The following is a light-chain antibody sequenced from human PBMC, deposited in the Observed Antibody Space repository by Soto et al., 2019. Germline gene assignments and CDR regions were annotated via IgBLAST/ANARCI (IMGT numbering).Light chain of an antibody. CDR3: MQSIQLPIT. V-gene: IGKV2D-29*01. J-gene: IGKJ5*01. Sequence: DIVMTQTPLSLSGTPGQPASFSFWSSENLLNGDGRTYLYWYHLMPGQPPQLLIYEVSNRFSGVSDRFSGSGSGTDFTLKISRVEAEDVGVYYCMQSIQLPITFGQGTRLEIK. CDR1: ENLLNGDGRTY. CDR2: EVS.